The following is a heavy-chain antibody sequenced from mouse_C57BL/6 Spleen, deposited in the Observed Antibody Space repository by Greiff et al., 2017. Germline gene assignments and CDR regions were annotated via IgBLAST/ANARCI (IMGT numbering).Heavy chain of an antibody. CDR2: IDPSDSYT. CDR1: GYTFTSYW. J-gene: IGHJ2*01. D-gene: IGHD1-1*01. Sequence: QVQLQQPGAELVKPGASVKLSCKASGYTFTSYWMKWVKQRPGKGLEWIGEIDPSDSYTNYNQKFKGKATLTVDTSSSTAYMQLSSLTSEDSAVYYCSRRVKGLRYPYFDYWGQGTTLTVSS. V-gene: IGHV1-50*01. CDR3: SRRVKGLRYPYFDY.